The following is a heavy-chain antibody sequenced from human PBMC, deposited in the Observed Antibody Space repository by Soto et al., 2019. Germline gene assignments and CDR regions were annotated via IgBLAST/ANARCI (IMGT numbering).Heavy chain of an antibody. CDR3: TRHGQGQITIFGVVISGYYGMDV. CDR1: GFTFSGSA. V-gene: IGHV3-73*02. CDR2: IRSKANSYAT. Sequence: EVQLVESGGGLVQPGGSLKLSCAASGFTFSGSAMHWVRQASGKGLEWVGRIRSKANSYATAYAASVKGRFTISRDDSKNTAYLQMNSLKTEDTAVYYCTRHGQGQITIFGVVISGYYGMDVWGQGTTVTVSS. J-gene: IGHJ6*02. D-gene: IGHD3-3*01.